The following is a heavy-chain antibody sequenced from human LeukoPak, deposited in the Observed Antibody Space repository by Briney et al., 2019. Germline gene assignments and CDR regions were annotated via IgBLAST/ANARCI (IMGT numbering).Heavy chain of an antibody. CDR3: ARGGLGYCRGGSCYSNYYYYYYMDV. D-gene: IGHD2-15*01. V-gene: IGHV3-21*01. J-gene: IGHJ6*03. Sequence: GGSLRLSCAASGFTFSSYSMNWVRQAPGKGLEWVSSISSSSSYIYYADSVKGRFTISRDNAKNSLYLQMNSLRAEDTAVYYCARGGLGYCRGGSCYSNYYYYYYMDVWGKGTTVTVSS. CDR2: ISSSSSYI. CDR1: GFTFSSYS.